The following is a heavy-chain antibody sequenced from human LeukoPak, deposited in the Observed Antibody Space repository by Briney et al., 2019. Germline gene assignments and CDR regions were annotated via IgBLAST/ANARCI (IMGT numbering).Heavy chain of an antibody. CDR2: IYPGDSDT. J-gene: IGHJ4*02. Sequence: GASLKISCKGSGYRFTSYWIGWVRQLPGKGLEWMGIIYPGDSDTRYSPSFQGQVTISADKSISTAYLQWSSLKASDTAMYYCARALCCGIAAALDYWGQGTLVTVSS. CDR3: ARALCCGIAAALDY. V-gene: IGHV5-51*01. D-gene: IGHD6-13*01. CDR1: GYRFTSYW.